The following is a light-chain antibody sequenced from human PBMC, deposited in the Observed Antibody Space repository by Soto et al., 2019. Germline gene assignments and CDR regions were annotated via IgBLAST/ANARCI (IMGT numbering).Light chain of an antibody. CDR2: EGT. V-gene: IGLV2-23*01. J-gene: IGLJ1*01. Sequence: QSALTQPASVSGSPGQSIAISCTGTSSDVGTYDLVSWYQQHPGKAPKLMIYEGTKRPSGVSNRFSGSKSANTASLTISGLQPEDEPDYYCCSSAGSSLYVFGSGTKLTVL. CDR3: CSSAGSSLYV. CDR1: SSDVGTYDL.